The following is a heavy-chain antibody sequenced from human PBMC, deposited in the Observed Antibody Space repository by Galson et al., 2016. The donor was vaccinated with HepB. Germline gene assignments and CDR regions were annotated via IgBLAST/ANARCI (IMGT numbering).Heavy chain of an antibody. D-gene: IGHD2-15*01. CDR1: GSRITHYA. CDR2: IIPILPSP. Sequence: SVKVSCKASGSRITHYAFSWVRQAPSQGLEWMGTIIPILPSPNYAPNFEGRVTITADESTNTVHMELSSLTSDDTAVYYCARGGYCSDGRWLPNWFDPWGPGTLVAVSS. CDR3: ARGGYCSDGRWLPNWFDP. V-gene: IGHV1-69*13. J-gene: IGHJ5*02.